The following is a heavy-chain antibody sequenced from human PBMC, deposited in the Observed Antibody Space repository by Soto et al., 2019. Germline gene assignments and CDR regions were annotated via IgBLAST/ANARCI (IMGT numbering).Heavy chain of an antibody. CDR3: AKVSVEMATNPNPFDY. J-gene: IGHJ4*02. Sequence: GGSLRLSCAASGFTFSSYAMSWVRQAPGKGLEWVSAISGSGGSTYYADSVKGRFTISRDNSKNTLYLQMNSLRAEDTAVYYCAKVSVEMATNPNPFDYWGQGTLVTVSS. V-gene: IGHV3-23*01. D-gene: IGHD5-12*01. CDR2: ISGSGGST. CDR1: GFTFSSYA.